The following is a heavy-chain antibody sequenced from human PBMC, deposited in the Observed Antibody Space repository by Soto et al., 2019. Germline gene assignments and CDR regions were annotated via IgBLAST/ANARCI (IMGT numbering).Heavy chain of an antibody. CDR3: ARGSTTEKVDS. CDR2: IYYSGST. V-gene: IGHV4-59*08. J-gene: IGHJ4*02. CDR1: GGSISNYY. D-gene: IGHD4-17*01. Sequence: SETLSLTCTVSGGSISNYYWNWIRQSPGKGLEWIGYIYYSGSTYYNPSLKSRVTISADTSKNQFSLKLTSVTAADTAVYYCARGSTTEKVDSWGQGTLVTVSS.